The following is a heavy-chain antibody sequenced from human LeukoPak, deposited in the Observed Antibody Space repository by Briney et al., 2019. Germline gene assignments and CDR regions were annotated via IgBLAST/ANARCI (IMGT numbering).Heavy chain of an antibody. D-gene: IGHD3-9*01. CDR1: GGSFSGYY. CDR3: ARAFYDILTGYYLGYFDY. J-gene: IGHJ4*02. Sequence: SETLSLTCAVYGGSFSGYYWSWIRQPPGKGLEWVGEINHSGSTNYNPSLKSRVTISVDTAKNQFSLKLSSVTAADTAVYYCARAFYDILTGYYLGYFDYWGQGTLVTVSS. CDR2: INHSGST. V-gene: IGHV4-34*01.